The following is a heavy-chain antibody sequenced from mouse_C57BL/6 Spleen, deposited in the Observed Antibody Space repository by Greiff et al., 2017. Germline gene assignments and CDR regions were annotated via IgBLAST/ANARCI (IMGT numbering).Heavy chain of an antibody. J-gene: IGHJ3*01. D-gene: IGHD1-1*01. CDR1: GFTFSDYY. CDR2: INYDGSST. CDR3: ARGGYYYGSSYPFAY. V-gene: IGHV5-16*01. Sequence: EVKLMESEGGLVQPGSSMKLSCTASGFTFSDYYMAWVRQVPEKGLEWVANINYDGSSTYYLDSLKSRFIISRDNAKNILYLQMSSLKSEDTATYYCARGGYYYGSSYPFAYWGQGTLVTVSA.